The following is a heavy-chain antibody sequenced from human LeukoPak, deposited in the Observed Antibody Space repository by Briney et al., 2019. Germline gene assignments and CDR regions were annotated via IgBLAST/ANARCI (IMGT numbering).Heavy chain of an antibody. D-gene: IGHD2-15*01. V-gene: IGHV3-48*01. CDR3: AREGGGSNYYYMDV. Sequence: PGGSLRLSCAASGFTFSSYSMNWVRQAPGKGLEWVSYISSSSSTIYYADSVKGRFTISRDNAKNSLYLQMNSLRAEDTAVYYCAREGGGSNYYYMDVWGKGTTVTVSS. J-gene: IGHJ6*03. CDR1: GFTFSSYS. CDR2: ISSSSSTI.